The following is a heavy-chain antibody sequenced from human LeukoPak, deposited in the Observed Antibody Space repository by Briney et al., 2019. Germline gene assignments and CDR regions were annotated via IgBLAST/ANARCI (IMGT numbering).Heavy chain of an antibody. CDR2: ISCSGST. CDR3: AKAGSIGYYAPFEY. J-gene: IGHJ4*02. D-gene: IGHD3-22*01. V-gene: IGHV4-31*03. CDR1: AVSLCCGVSL. Sequence: PSETLSLTCSFSAVSLCCGVSLWRAIRQRPQKGLWRIGYISCSGSTYSNPSHVRRVTISIDTSRNHSSLRVSSVTAADTSVYYCAKAGSIGYYAPFEYWGQGAPLTASS.